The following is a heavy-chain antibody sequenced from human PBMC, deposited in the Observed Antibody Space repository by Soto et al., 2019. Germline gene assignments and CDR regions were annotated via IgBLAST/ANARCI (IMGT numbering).Heavy chain of an antibody. CDR2: ISPYDGNT. CDR1: GYTFSSYG. J-gene: IGHJ6*02. D-gene: IGHD3-22*01. CDR3: ARGGYYDSSGSRNYHYYGMNV. V-gene: IGHV1-18*01. Sequence: ASVKVSCKASGYTFSSYGINWVRQAPGQGLEWLGWISPYDGNTKYAQILQGRVSMTTDTSTKTAYMEVRSLRSDDTAVYYCARGGYYDSSGSRNYHYYGMNVWGQGATVTVSS.